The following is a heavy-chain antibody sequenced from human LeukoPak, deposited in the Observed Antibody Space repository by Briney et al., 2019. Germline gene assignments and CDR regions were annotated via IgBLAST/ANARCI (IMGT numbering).Heavy chain of an antibody. V-gene: IGHV4-59*01. D-gene: IGHD6-19*01. CDR2: IYYSGST. CDR3: ASSTSGWHDY. Sequence: SETLSLTCTVPGGSISSYYWSWIRQPPGKGLEWIGYIYYSGSTKYNPSLKSRVTMSVDTSKNQFSLKLSSVTAADTAVYYCASSTSGWHDYWGQGTLVTVSS. J-gene: IGHJ4*02. CDR1: GGSISSYY.